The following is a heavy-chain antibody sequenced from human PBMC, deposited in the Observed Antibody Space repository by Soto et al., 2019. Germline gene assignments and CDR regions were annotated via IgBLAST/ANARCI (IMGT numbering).Heavy chain of an antibody. V-gene: IGHV3-30*18. D-gene: IGHD1-26*01. CDR2: ISYDGSNK. J-gene: IGHJ5*02. CDR3: AKDQGGSYLLYWFDP. CDR1: GFTFSSYG. Sequence: GGSLRLSCAASGFTFSSYGMHWVRQAPGKGLEWVAVISYDGSNKYYADSVKGRFTIFRDNSKNTLYLQMNSLRAEDTAVYYCAKDQGGSYLLYWFDPWGQGTLVTVSS.